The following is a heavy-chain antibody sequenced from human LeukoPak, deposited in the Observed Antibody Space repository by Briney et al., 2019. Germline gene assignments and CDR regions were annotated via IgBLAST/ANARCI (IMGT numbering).Heavy chain of an antibody. J-gene: IGHJ4*02. Sequence: SETLSLTCAVYGGSFSGYYWSWIPQPPGKGLEWIGEINHSGSTNYNPSLKSRVTISVDTSKNQFSLKLSSVTAADTAVYYCAREEVWGIAVAGTYYFDYWGQGTLVTVSS. CDR3: AREEVWGIAVAGTYYFDY. D-gene: IGHD6-19*01. CDR1: GGSFSGYY. V-gene: IGHV4-34*01. CDR2: INHSGST.